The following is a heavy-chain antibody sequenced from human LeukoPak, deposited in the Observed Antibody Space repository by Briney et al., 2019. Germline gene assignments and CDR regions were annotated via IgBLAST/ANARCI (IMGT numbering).Heavy chain of an antibody. V-gene: IGHV3-30*04. CDR1: GFTFSSYA. J-gene: IGHJ4*02. CDR3: ASRVATIVNY. CDR2: ISHDGVYI. D-gene: IGHD5-12*01. Sequence: PGGSLRLSCAASGFTFSSYAMHWVRQAPGKGLEWVAVISHDGVYIYYADSVKGRFTISRDNSRNTLYLQMNSLRAEDTAVYYCASRVATIVNYWGQGTLVTVSS.